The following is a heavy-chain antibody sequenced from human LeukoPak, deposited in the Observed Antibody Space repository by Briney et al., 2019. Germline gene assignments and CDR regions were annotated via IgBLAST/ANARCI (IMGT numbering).Heavy chain of an antibody. CDR1: GFTFSNYF. J-gene: IGHJ4*02. D-gene: IGHD2-2*01. V-gene: IGHV3-33*01. CDR3: ASGVPAAIY. CDR2: IWSDGSSQ. Sequence: GGSLRLSCVASGFTFSNYFMHWVRQAPGRGLGWVALIWSDGSSQYYADSVKGRFTISRDNSKNTLYLQMNSLRAEDTAVYYCASGVPAAIYWGQGTLVTVSS.